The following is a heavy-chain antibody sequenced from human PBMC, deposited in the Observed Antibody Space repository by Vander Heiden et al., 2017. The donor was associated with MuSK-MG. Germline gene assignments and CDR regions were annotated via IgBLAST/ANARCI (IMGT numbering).Heavy chain of an antibody. J-gene: IGHJ4*02. CDR1: GFPSSSYG. Sequence: QVQLVESGGGVVQLGRSRRLSCAASGFPSSSYGMHGVRQAPGKGLEWVAVISSDGSTKYYADSVKGRFTISRDNSKNTLYLQMNSLRAEDTAVYFCTEPVYWGQGTLVTVSS. V-gene: IGHV3-30*03. CDR3: TEPVY. CDR2: ISSDGSTK.